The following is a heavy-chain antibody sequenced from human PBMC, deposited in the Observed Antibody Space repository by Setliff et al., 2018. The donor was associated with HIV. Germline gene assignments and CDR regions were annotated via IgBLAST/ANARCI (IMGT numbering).Heavy chain of an antibody. CDR2: IYWDDDK. J-gene: IGHJ3*01. CDR3: AHQELGYCSGGSCPPPHAFDV. Sequence: SGPTLVNPTQTLTLTCTFSGFSLSTRGVGVGWIRQPPGKALEWLALIYWDDDKRYNPSLKTRLTITKDTSKNQVVLTMTNMDPVDTATYYCAHQELGYCSGGSCPPPHAFDVWGQGTMVTV. D-gene: IGHD2-15*01. V-gene: IGHV2-5*02. CDR1: GFSLSTRGVG.